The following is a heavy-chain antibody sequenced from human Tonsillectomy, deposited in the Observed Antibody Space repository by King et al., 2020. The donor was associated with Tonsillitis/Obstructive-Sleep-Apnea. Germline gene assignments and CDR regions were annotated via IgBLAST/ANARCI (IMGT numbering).Heavy chain of an antibody. CDR3: AGFVFSRGAGRDWYFDL. V-gene: IGHV3-7*03. D-gene: IGHD1-26*01. CDR2: IKQDGSEK. Sequence: VQLVESGGGLVQPGGSLRLFCAASRFTFNIYWMSWVRQAPGKGLEWVANIKQDGSEKYYVDSVKGRFTISRDNAKNSLYLQMNSLRAEDTAVYYCAGFVFSRGAGRDWYFDLGGRGTLVTVPS. J-gene: IGHJ2*01. CDR1: RFTFNIYW.